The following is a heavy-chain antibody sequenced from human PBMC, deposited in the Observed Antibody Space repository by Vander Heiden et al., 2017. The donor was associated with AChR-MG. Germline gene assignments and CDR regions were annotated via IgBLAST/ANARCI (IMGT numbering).Heavy chain of an antibody. CDR2: IIPVFGTP. J-gene: IGHJ4*02. CDR1: GGTFSNLS. Sequence: QVQLVQSGAEVKKPGSSVKVSCKASGGTFSNLSVNWVRQAPGQGLEWMGGIIPVFGTPNYAQKFQGRVTITADDSTSTAYMAVSGLTSEDTAVYYCASGGAWYSRERTRALQFAVWGQGTLVTVSS. CDR3: ASGGAWYSRERTRALQFAV. V-gene: IGHV1-69*01. D-gene: IGHD6-19*01.